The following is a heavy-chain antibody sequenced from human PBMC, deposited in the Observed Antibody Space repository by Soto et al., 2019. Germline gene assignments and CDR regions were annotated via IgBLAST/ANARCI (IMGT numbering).Heavy chain of an antibody. V-gene: IGHV3-33*01. D-gene: IGHD2-2*01. CDR2: IWYDGSNK. Sequence: GGSLRLSCAASGFTFSSYGMHWVRQAPGKGLEWVAVIWYDGSNKYYADSVKGRFTISRDNSKNTLYLQMNSLRAEDTAVYYCARDGDDSIVVVPAASFYYYYMDVWGKGTTVTVSS. CDR1: GFTFSSYG. J-gene: IGHJ6*03. CDR3: ARDGDDSIVVVPAASFYYYYMDV.